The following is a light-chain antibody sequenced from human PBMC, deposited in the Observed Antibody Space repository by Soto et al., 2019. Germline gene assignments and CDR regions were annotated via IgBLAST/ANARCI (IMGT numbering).Light chain of an antibody. CDR3: QQYKNWPPLT. CDR1: QSVTYN. CDR2: GAF. V-gene: IGKV3-15*01. Sequence: EMVMTQSPATLSVSPGETATLSCRASQSVTYNLAWYQQKPGQGPRLLIYGAFTRAIGIPARFSGSGSGTEFNLTIRSLQSEDFAVYYCQQYKNWPPLTFGGGTKVEIK. J-gene: IGKJ4*01.